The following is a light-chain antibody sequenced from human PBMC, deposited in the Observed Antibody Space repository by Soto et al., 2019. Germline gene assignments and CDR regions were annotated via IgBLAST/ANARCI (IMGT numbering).Light chain of an antibody. CDR3: QQYYTTLALT. V-gene: IGKV4-1*01. CDR2: WAS. CDR1: QSVLYSSNNKNY. Sequence: DIVMTQSPDSLAVSLGERATINCKSSQSVLYSSNNKNYLAWYQHKPGQPPKLLIYWASTRESGVPDRFSGSGSGTAFTLTISSLQAEDVAVSYCQQYYTTLALTFGGGTKVEI. J-gene: IGKJ4*01.